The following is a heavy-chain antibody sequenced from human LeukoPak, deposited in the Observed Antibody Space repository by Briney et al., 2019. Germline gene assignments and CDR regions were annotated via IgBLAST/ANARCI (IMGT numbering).Heavy chain of an antibody. Sequence: SETLSLTCAVYGGSFSGYYWSWIRQPPGKGLEWIGEINHSGSTNYNPSLKSRVTISVDTSKNQFSLKLSSVTAADTAVYYCARLPDTAMVIGYFDLWGRGTLVTVSS. CDR1: GGSFSGYY. V-gene: IGHV4-34*01. D-gene: IGHD5-18*01. CDR3: ARLPDTAMVIGYFDL. CDR2: INHSGST. J-gene: IGHJ2*01.